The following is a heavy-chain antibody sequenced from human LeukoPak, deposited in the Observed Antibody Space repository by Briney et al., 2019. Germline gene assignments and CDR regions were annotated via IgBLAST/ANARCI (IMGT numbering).Heavy chain of an antibody. Sequence: SETLSLTCTVSGGSLSSYYWSWLRQPPGKGLEWIGYIYYSGSTNYNPSLTSRVTISVDTSKNQFSLKLSSVTVADTAVYYCALGRRFGVGFDPWGQGTLVTVSS. J-gene: IGHJ5*02. V-gene: IGHV4-59*08. CDR3: ALGRRFGVGFDP. CDR1: GGSLSSYY. D-gene: IGHD3-10*01. CDR2: IYYSGST.